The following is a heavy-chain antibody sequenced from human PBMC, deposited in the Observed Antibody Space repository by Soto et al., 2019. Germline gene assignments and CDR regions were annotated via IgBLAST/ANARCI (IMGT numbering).Heavy chain of an antibody. CDR1: GFTFSSFG. J-gene: IGHJ6*02. Sequence: GGSLRLSCAASGFTFSSFGMHWVRQAPGKGLEWVAVMSYDGSTKFYTDSVKGRFTIARDNSKNILYLQMNSLTIEDTAVFYCARSTSSTLNYYYGMDVWGQGTTVTVSS. D-gene: IGHD6-6*01. V-gene: IGHV3-30*03. CDR2: MSYDGSTK. CDR3: ARSTSSTLNYYYGMDV.